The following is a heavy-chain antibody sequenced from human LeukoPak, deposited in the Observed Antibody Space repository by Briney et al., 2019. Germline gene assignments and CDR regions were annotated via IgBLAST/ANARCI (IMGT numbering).Heavy chain of an antibody. CDR3: AMNGDYFDY. V-gene: IGHV3-11*01. CDR1: GFTFSDYY. J-gene: IGHJ4*02. D-gene: IGHD4-17*01. Sequence: GGSLRLSCAASGFTFSDYYMSWIRQAPGKGLECVSYISRSGSSRYYTDSVKGRFTISRDNAKNLLYLQMNSLRAEDMAVYYCAMNGDYFDYWGQGTLVTVSS. CDR2: ISRSGSSR.